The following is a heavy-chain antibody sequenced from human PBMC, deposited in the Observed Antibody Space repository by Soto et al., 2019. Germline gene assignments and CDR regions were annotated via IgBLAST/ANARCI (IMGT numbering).Heavy chain of an antibody. J-gene: IGHJ6*02. CDR1: GYTFNSYG. V-gene: IGHV1-18*01. CDR3: ARVREQQLAPYYYYGMDV. Sequence: ASVKVSCKASGYTFNSYGISWVRQAPGQGLEWMGWISAYNGKTNYAQKLQGRVTMTTDTSTSTAYMELRSLRSEDTAVYYCARVREQQLAPYYYYGMDVWGQGTTVTVS. CDR2: ISAYNGKT. D-gene: IGHD6-13*01.